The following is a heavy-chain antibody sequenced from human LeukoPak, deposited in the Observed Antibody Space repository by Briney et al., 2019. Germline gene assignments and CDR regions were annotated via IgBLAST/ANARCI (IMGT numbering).Heavy chain of an antibody. V-gene: IGHV1-2*02. J-gene: IGHJ4*02. CDR2: INPNSGGT. D-gene: IGHD2-21*02. Sequence: ASVKVSCKASGYMFTGYYMHWVRQAPGQGLEWMGWINPNSGGTNYAQKFQGRVTMTRDTSISTAYMELSSLRSDDTAVYYCARGYCSGDCFTLFDYWGQGTLVTVAS. CDR1: GYMFTGYY. CDR3: ARGYCSGDCFTLFDY.